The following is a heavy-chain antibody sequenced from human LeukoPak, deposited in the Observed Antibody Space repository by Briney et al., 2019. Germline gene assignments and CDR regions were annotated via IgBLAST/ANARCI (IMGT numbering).Heavy chain of an antibody. Sequence: GGSLRLSCAASGFTFSSYAMSWVRQAPGKGLEWVSLISWDGGSTYYADSVKGRFTISRDNSKNSLYLQMNSLRTEDTALYYCAKDIYYYGSGAGVDYWGQGTLVTVSS. CDR3: AKDIYYYGSGAGVDY. CDR2: ISWDGGST. CDR1: GFTFSSYA. V-gene: IGHV3-43*01. J-gene: IGHJ4*02. D-gene: IGHD3-10*01.